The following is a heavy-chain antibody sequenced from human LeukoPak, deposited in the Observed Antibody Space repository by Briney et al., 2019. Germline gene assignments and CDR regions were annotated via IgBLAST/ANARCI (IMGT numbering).Heavy chain of an antibody. CDR2: ISSSSSYI. D-gene: IGHD1-26*01. V-gene: IGHV3-21*01. CDR3: ARARVGATEFDY. J-gene: IGHJ4*02. Sequence: GGSLRLSCAASGFTFSSYSMNWVRQAPGKGLGWVSSISSSSSYIYYADSVKGRFTISRDNAKNSLYLQMNSLRAEDTAVYYCARARVGATEFDYWGQGTLVTVSS. CDR1: GFTFSSYS.